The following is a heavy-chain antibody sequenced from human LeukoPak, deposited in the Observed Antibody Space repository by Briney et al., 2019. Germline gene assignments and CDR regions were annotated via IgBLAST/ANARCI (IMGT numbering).Heavy chain of an antibody. Sequence: GGSLRLSCAASGFTFSIYWMTWVRQAPGKGLEWVANIKQDGSEKSYVDSVTGRFTISRDNARNSLYLQMNSLRAEDTAVYYCARDHGSGGDCWGQGTLVTVSS. CDR1: GFTFSIYW. V-gene: IGHV3-7*01. D-gene: IGHD1-26*01. J-gene: IGHJ4*02. CDR2: IKQDGSEK. CDR3: ARDHGSGGDC.